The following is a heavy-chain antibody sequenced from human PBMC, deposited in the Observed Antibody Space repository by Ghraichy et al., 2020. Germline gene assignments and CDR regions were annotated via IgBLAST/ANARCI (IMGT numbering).Heavy chain of an antibody. J-gene: IGHJ4*02. D-gene: IGHD1-26*01. V-gene: IGHV3-23*01. CDR1: GFTFSSYA. CDR3: AKGRGGFLAARPHRVGATISVDY. Sequence: GGSLRLSCAASGFTFSSYAMSWVRQAPGKGLEWVSAIRGSGGSTYYADSVKGRFTISRDNSKNTLYLQMNSLRAEDTAVYYCAKGRGGFLAARPHRVGATISVDYWGQGTLVTVSS. CDR2: IRGSGGST.